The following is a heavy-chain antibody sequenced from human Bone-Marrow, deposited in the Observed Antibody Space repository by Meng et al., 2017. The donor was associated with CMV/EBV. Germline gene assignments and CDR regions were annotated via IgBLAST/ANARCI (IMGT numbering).Heavy chain of an antibody. V-gene: IGHV3-23*01. D-gene: IGHD3-16*01. CDR1: GFTFHNYA. CDR2: ISGSGGST. CDR3: ARGRKDY. Sequence: GGSLRLSCAASGFTFHNYAMTWVRQAPGKGLEWVSAISGSGGSTYYADSVKGRFTISRDNSKNTLYLQMNSLRVEDTAVYYCARGRKDYWGQGTLVTVS. J-gene: IGHJ4*02.